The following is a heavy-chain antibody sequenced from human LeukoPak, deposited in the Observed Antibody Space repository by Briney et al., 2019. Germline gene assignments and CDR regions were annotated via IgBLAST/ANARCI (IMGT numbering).Heavy chain of an antibody. CDR2: IEGDGTKK. CDR3: ARDRGRKGWHFDL. D-gene: IGHD3-10*01. V-gene: IGHV3-7*01. J-gene: IGHJ2*01. Sequence: GGSLRLSCAASGISLSTSWMSWVRQAPGNGPEWLTDIEGDGTKKYYVDSVKGRFTISRDNAKNSVYLQMNNVRVEDTAVYYCARDRGRKGWHFDLWGRGTLVIVSS. CDR1: GISLSTSW.